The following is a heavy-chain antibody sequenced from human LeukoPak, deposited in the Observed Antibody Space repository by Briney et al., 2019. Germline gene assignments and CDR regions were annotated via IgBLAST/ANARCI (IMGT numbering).Heavy chain of an antibody. Sequence: GGSLRLSCAASGFTFSSYAMHWVRQAPGKGLEWVAVISYDGSNKYYADSVKGRFTISRDNSKNTLYLQMNSLRAEDTAVYYCARDVPYYYDSSGYQTHGDYWGQGTLVTVSS. CDR3: ARDVPYYYDSSGYQTHGDY. CDR2: ISYDGSNK. V-gene: IGHV3-30-3*01. J-gene: IGHJ4*02. CDR1: GFTFSSYA. D-gene: IGHD3-22*01.